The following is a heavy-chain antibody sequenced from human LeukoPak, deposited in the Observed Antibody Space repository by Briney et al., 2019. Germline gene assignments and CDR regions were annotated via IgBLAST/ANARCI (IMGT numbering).Heavy chain of an antibody. V-gene: IGHV3-9*03. CDR3: AKEAIIASAFDI. D-gene: IGHD6-13*01. Sequence: PGRSLRLSCAASGFTFDDYAMHWVRQAPGKGLEWVSGISWNSGSIGYADSVKGRFTISRDNAKNSLYLQMNSLRAEDMALYYCAKEAIIASAFDIWGQGTMDTVSS. CDR1: GFTFDDYA. CDR2: ISWNSGSI. J-gene: IGHJ3*02.